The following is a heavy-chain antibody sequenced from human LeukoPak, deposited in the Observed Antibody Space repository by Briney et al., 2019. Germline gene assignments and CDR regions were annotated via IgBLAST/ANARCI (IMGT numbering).Heavy chain of an antibody. D-gene: IGHD3-10*01. J-gene: IGHJ4*02. Sequence: PGGSLRLSCEASGFIFNNYWMSWVRQAPGKGLEWVANMRYDGSEKYYVDSVKGRFTISRDNAKNSLYLQMNSLRAEDTAVYYCARTLGSGSPQWGQGTLVTVSS. CDR2: MRYDGSEK. CDR3: ARTLGSGSPQ. CDR1: GFIFNNYW. V-gene: IGHV3-7*01.